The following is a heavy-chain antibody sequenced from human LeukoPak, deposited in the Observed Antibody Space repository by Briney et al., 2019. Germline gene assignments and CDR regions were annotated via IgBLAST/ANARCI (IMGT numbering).Heavy chain of an antibody. Sequence: GGSLRLSCAASGFTFSTFAMSWVRQAPGKGLEWVAAISGSGIDPLYADFAEGRFTTSRDNSKNTLYLHLNSLRAEDTAVYYCAKSSNEWELNSFDHWGPGSLVPVSS. CDR3: AKSSNEWELNSFDH. J-gene: IGHJ4*02. V-gene: IGHV3-23*01. D-gene: IGHD4-23*01. CDR1: GFTFSTFA. CDR2: ISGSGIDP.